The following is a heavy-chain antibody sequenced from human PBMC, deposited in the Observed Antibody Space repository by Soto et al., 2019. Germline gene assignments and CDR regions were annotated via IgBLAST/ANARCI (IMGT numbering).Heavy chain of an antibody. D-gene: IGHD3-22*01. Sequence: GSLRLSCAASGFTFSSYWMHWVRQAPGKGLEWVSRINTDGSSTVYADSVKGRFTISRDNAKNSLYLQMNSLRAEDTAVYYCARAGSGYYYWGQGTLVTVSS. CDR1: GFTFSSYW. V-gene: IGHV3-74*01. CDR3: ARAGSGYYY. CDR2: INTDGSST. J-gene: IGHJ4*02.